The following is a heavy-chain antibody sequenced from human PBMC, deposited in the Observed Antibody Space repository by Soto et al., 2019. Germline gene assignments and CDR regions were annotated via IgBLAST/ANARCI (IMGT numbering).Heavy chain of an antibody. Sequence: PGGSMRLSCAASGFTFSSYAMSWVRQAPGKGLEWVSAVSASGERTYYADSGRGRFIISRDNSKNMLFLEMNGLRGEDSAVYYCARDRPPRNTIFGVVSGGWGQGTLFTVSS. CDR3: ARDRPPRNTIFGVVSGG. D-gene: IGHD3-3*02. V-gene: IGHV3-23*01. J-gene: IGHJ4*02. CDR2: VSASGERT. CDR1: GFTFSSYA.